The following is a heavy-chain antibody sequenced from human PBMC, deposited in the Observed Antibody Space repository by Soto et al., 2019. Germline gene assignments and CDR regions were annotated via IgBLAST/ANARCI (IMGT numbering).Heavy chain of an antibody. Sequence: QVQLVQSGAEVKKPGSSVKVSCKASGGTFSSYAISWVRQAPGQGLEWMGGIIPIFGTANYAQKFQCRVTITADESTSTAYMELSSLRSEDTAVYYCAEGPYCSSPSCQTQTKQYYYYGMEVWGQGTTVTVSS. D-gene: IGHD2-2*01. CDR3: AEGPYCSSPSCQTQTKQYYYYGMEV. CDR2: IIPIFGTA. CDR1: GGTFSSYA. J-gene: IGHJ6*02. V-gene: IGHV1-69*01.